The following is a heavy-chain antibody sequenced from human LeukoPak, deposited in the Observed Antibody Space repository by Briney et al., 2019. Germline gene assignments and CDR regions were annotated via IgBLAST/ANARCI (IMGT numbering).Heavy chain of an antibody. J-gene: IGHJ4*02. Sequence: SVKVSCKASGGTFSSYAISWVRQAPGQGLEWMGGIIPIFGTANYAQKFQGRVTITADESTSTAHMELSSLRSDDTAVYYCARVGSSGWYVHPTLDYWGQGTLVTVSS. CDR1: GGTFSSYA. CDR3: ARVGSSGWYVHPTLDY. CDR2: IIPIFGTA. D-gene: IGHD6-19*01. V-gene: IGHV1-69*13.